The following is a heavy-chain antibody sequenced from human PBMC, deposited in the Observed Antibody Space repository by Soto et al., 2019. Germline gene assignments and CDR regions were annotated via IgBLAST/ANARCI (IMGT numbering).Heavy chain of an antibody. J-gene: IGHJ2*01. CDR3: ARPLWRDDYNWGYFDL. V-gene: IGHV3-30-3*01. CDR1: GVTFSSYA. CDR2: ISYDGRNK. D-gene: IGHD4-4*01. Sequence: QVQLVESGGGVVQPGRSLRLSCAASGVTFSSYAMHWVRQAPGKGLEWVAVISYDGRNKYYADSVKGRFTISRDNSKNTLYLPMNRLRTEDTAVYYCARPLWRDDYNWGYFDLWGRGTLVTVSS.